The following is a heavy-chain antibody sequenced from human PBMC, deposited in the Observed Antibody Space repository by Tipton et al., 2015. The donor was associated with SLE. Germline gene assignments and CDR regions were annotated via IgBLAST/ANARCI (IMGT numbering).Heavy chain of an antibody. V-gene: IGHV4-31*03. J-gene: IGHJ4*02. CDR1: GFSISSGGYY. D-gene: IGHD5-24*01. CDR3: ARGLRATDGLDY. CDR2: LYYSGSP. Sequence: GLVKPSETLSLTCTVSGFSISSGGYYWSWIRQHPGRGLEWIGYLYYSGSPYYNPSLKSRITMSVDTPQNQFSLKLYSVTAADTAVYYCARGLRATDGLDYWGLGTLVTVSS.